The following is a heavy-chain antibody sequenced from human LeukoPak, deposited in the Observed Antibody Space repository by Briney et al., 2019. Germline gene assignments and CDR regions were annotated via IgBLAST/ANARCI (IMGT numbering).Heavy chain of an antibody. CDR2: ISAYSGNT. J-gene: IGHJ2*01. V-gene: IGHV1-18*01. Sequence: ASVKVSCKASGYTFTSYGISWVRQAPGQGLECMGWISAYSGNTNYAQKLQGRVTMTTDTSTSTAYMELRSLRSDDTAVYYCARGRGYIGYDPKQPYWYFALWGRGTLVTVSS. CDR3: ARGRGYIGYDPKQPYWYFAL. D-gene: IGHD5-12*01. CDR1: GYTFTSYG.